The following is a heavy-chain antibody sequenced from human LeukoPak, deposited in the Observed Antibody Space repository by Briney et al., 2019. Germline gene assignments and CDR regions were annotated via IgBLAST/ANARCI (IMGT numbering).Heavy chain of an antibody. V-gene: IGHV3-33*01. CDR1: GFTISSYG. CDR2: IWYDGSNK. CDR3: AREDGDYPYYFDY. J-gene: IGHJ4*02. D-gene: IGHD4-17*01. Sequence: GRSLRLSCAASGFTISSYGMHWVRQAPGKGLEWVAVIWYDGSNKYYADSVKGRFTISRDNSKNTLYLQMNSLRAEDTAVYYCAREDGDYPYYFDYWGQGTLVTVSS.